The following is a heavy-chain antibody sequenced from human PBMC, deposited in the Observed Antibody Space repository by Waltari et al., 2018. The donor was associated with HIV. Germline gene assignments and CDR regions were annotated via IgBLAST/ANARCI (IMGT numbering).Heavy chain of an antibody. CDR3: ARARGHSYGSDEGFDY. Sequence: QVLLQESGPGLVKPSETLSLKCAVSGYSISSGFYWGWIRQPPGKGLEWIGSAHNGGDSYHNPSPQSRVTISVDTSKNQSSLQLRYVTAADTAAYYCARARGHSYGSDEGFDYWGQGTLVTVSS. CDR2: AHNGGDS. J-gene: IGHJ4*02. D-gene: IGHD5-12*01. CDR1: GYSISSGFY. V-gene: IGHV4-38-2*01.